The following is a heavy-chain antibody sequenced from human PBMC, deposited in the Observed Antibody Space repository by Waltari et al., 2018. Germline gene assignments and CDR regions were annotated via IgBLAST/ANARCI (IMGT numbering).Heavy chain of an antibody. D-gene: IGHD1-26*01. J-gene: IGHJ5*02. Sequence: QLQLQESGPGLVKPSETLSLTCTVSGGSISSSSYYWGWIRQPPGKGLEWIGSIYYSGSTYYNPSLKSRVTISVDTSKNQFSLKLSSVTAADTAVYYCARGRGEWELRDWFDPWGQGTLVTVSS. CDR1: GGSISSSSYY. CDR2: IYYSGST. CDR3: ARGRGEWELRDWFDP. V-gene: IGHV4-39*07.